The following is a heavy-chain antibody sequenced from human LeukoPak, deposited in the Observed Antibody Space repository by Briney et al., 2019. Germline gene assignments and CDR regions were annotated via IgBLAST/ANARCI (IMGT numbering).Heavy chain of an antibody. J-gene: IGHJ4*02. CDR2: ISGGGGST. V-gene: IGHV3-23*01. Sequence: GGSLRLSCAASGFTFSSYAMTWVRQAPGKGLGWVSDISGGGGSTYYADSVKGRFTISRDNSKNTLYLQINSLRAEDTAVYYCAKRTPSVGFDYWGQGTLVTVSS. CDR3: AKRTPSVGFDY. CDR1: GFTFSSYA. D-gene: IGHD2-15*01.